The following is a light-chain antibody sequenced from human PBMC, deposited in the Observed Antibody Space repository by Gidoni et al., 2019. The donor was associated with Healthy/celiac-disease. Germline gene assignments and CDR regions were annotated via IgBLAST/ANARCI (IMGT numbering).Light chain of an antibody. V-gene: IGLV4-69*01. Sequence: QLVLTPSPSSSASLRAPVNPTCPLSSSHSIYAIAWHQQQPEKGPRYLMKLNSDGSHSKGDGIPDCFSGSSCGAERYLTISSHQSEDEADYYWQTGGTGIHVFGGGTKLTVL. CDR3: QTGGTGIHV. CDR2: LNSDGSH. J-gene: IGLJ2*01. CDR1: SSHSIYA.